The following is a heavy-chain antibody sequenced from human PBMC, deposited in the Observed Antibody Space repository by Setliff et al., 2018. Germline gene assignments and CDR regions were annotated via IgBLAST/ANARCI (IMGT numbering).Heavy chain of an antibody. Sequence: ASVKVSCKASGYTFTSYGISWVRQAPGQGLDWMGWISAYNGNTNYVQKLQGRVTMTTDTSASTAYMDLSSLRSDDMAVYYCARGRPTANPYYYYYMDVWGKGTTVTVSS. CDR3: ARGRPTANPYYYYYMDV. CDR1: GYTFTSYG. V-gene: IGHV1-18*03. CDR2: ISAYNGNT. J-gene: IGHJ6*03. D-gene: IGHD4-4*01.